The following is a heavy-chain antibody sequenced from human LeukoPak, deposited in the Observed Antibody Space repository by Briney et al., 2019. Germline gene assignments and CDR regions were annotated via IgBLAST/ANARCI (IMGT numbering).Heavy chain of an antibody. CDR2: INHSGST. CDR1: GGSFSGFY. Sequence: SETLSLTCSVYGGSFSGFYWNWIRQPPGKGLEWIGEINHSGSTHYSPSLKSRLSISVDPSKNQFSLKLSSVTAADTAVYYCARGPPYIVVVTAIGFFDYWGQGTLVTVSS. CDR3: ARGPPYIVVVTAIGFFDY. V-gene: IGHV4-34*01. J-gene: IGHJ4*02. D-gene: IGHD2-21*02.